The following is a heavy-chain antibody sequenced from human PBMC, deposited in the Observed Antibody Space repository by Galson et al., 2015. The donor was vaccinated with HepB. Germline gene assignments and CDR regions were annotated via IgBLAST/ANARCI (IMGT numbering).Heavy chain of an antibody. CDR2: IIPVFGAA. D-gene: IGHD2-2*02. CDR3: ARDRRSKLYCSSTSCYNITFDI. Sequence: SVKVSCKASGGSFSSYAISWVQQAPGQGLEWMGGIIPVFGAANYAQKFQGRVTITADESTSTAYMQLSSLRSEDTAVYYCARDRRSKLYCSSTSCYNITFDIWGQGTMVTVSS. CDR1: GGSFSSYA. J-gene: IGHJ3*02. V-gene: IGHV1-69*13.